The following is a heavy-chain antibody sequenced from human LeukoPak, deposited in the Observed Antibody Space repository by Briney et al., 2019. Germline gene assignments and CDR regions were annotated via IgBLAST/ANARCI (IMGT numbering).Heavy chain of an antibody. D-gene: IGHD3-22*01. Sequence: SETLSLTCAVYGGSFSGYYWSWIRQPPGKGLEWIGEINHSGSTNYNPSLKSRVTISVDTSKNQFSLKLSSVTAADTAVYYCASYYYDSGLNWFDPWAREPWSPSPQ. CDR3: ASYYYDSGLNWFDP. CDR1: GGSFSGYY. CDR2: INHSGST. J-gene: IGHJ5*02. V-gene: IGHV4-34*01.